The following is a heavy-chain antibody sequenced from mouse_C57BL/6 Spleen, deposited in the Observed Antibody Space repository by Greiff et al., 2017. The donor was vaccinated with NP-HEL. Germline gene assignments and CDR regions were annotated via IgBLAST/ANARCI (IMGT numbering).Heavy chain of an antibody. CDR3: TRRHYGSSSYAMDY. CDR1: GYTFTDYE. Sequence: QVQLQQSGAELVRPGASVTLSCKASGYTFTDYEMHWVKQTPVHGLEWIGAIDPETGGTAYNQKFKGKAILTADKSSSTAYMELRSLTSEDSAVYYCTRRHYGSSSYAMDYWGQGTSVTVSS. V-gene: IGHV1-15*01. CDR2: IDPETGGT. D-gene: IGHD1-1*01. J-gene: IGHJ4*01.